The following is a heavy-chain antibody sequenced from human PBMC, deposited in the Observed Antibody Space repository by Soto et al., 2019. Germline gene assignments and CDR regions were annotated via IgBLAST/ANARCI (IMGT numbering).Heavy chain of an antibody. CDR3: ARDGGYCSSTSCFDYYYYGMDV. D-gene: IGHD2-2*01. CDR2: IYTSGST. Sequence: PSETLSLTCTVSGGSISSYYWSWIRQPAWKGLEWIGRIYTSGSTNYNPSLKSRVTMSVDTSKNQFSLKLSSVTAADTAVYYCARDGGYCSSTSCFDYYYYGMDVWGQGTTVTVSS. V-gene: IGHV4-4*07. CDR1: GGSISSYY. J-gene: IGHJ6*02.